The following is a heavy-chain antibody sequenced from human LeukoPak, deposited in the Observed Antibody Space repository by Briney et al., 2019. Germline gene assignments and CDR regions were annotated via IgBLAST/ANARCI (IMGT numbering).Heavy chain of an antibody. CDR3: ARPYTWSGYYHDAFDI. D-gene: IGHD3-3*01. V-gene: IGHV3-11*01. CDR1: GFTFSDYY. CDR2: ISSSGSTI. Sequence: GGSLRLSCAASGFTFSDYYMSWIRQAPGKGLEWVSYISSSGSTIYYADSVKGRFTISRDNAKNSLYLQMNSLRSEDTAVYYCARPYTWSGYYHDAFDIWGQGTKVTVSS. J-gene: IGHJ3*02.